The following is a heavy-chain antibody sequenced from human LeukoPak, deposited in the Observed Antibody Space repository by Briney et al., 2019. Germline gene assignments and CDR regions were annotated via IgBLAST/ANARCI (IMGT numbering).Heavy chain of an antibody. CDR2: IYYSGST. V-gene: IGHV4-59*08. CDR3: ATDGRAGYNFAFDI. D-gene: IGHD5-24*01. Sequence: PSETLSLTCTVSGGSISSYYWSWIRQPPGKGLEWIGYIYYSGSTNYNPSLKSRVIISVDTSKNQFSLKLSSVTAADTAVYYCATDGRAGYNFAFDIWGQGTMVTVSS. CDR1: GGSISSYY. J-gene: IGHJ3*02.